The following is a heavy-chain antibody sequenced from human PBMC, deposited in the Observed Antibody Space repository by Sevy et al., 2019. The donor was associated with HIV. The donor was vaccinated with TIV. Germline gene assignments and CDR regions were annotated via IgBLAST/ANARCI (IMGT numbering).Heavy chain of an antibody. V-gene: IGHV3-7*01. CDR2: IKQDGSEK. CDR1: GFTFSSYW. D-gene: IGHD2-8*01. Sequence: GGSLRLSCAASGFTFSSYWMSWVRQAPGKGLEWVANIKQDGSEKYYVDSVKGRFTISRDNAKNSRYLQMNSLRAEDTAVYYCARDGVVLMVYALDYWGQGTLVTVSS. CDR3: ARDGVVLMVYALDY. J-gene: IGHJ4*02.